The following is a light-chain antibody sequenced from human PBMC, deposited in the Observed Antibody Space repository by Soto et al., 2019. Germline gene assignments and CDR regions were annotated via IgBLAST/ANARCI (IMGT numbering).Light chain of an antibody. CDR2: DAS. J-gene: IGKJ5*01. CDR1: QSVTKSF. Sequence: EIVLAQSPGTLSLSPGESATLSCRASQSVTKSFLAWYQQKPGQAPRXXIYDASTRETGIPDRFSGSGSGTEFTLTISRLETEDFAVVYCQHYDSSPITFGQGTRLEIK. V-gene: IGKV3-20*01. CDR3: QHYDSSPIT.